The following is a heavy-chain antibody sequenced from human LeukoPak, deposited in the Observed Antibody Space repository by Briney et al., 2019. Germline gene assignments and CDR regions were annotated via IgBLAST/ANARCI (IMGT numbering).Heavy chain of an antibody. CDR2: TYYRSKWYN. J-gene: IGHJ3*02. CDR1: GDSVSSYSAA. CDR3: ARDLYYYGSGSYSPGDAFDI. Sequence: SQTLSLTCAISGDSVSSYSAAWSWIRQSPSRGLEWLGRTYYRSKWYNDYAVSVKSRITINPDTSKNQFSLQLNSVTPEDTAVYYCARDLYYYGSGSYSPGDAFDIWAQGTMVTVSS. V-gene: IGHV6-1*01. D-gene: IGHD3-10*01.